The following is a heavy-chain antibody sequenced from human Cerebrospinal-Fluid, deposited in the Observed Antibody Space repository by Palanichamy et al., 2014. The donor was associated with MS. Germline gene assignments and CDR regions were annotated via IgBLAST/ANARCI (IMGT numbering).Heavy chain of an antibody. CDR1: GGSISSGSYY. D-gene: IGHD2/OR15-2a*01. CDR3: AREGSTTYYTY. CDR2: IYIGGST. Sequence: QVQLQESGPGLVKPSQTLSLTCTVSGGSISSGSYYWSWIRQPAGKGLECIGRIYIGGSTNYNPSLKSRVTISVDPSKNQFSLKLSSVTAADTAVYYCAREGSTTYYTYWGHGTLVTVSS. J-gene: IGHJ4*01. V-gene: IGHV4-61*02.